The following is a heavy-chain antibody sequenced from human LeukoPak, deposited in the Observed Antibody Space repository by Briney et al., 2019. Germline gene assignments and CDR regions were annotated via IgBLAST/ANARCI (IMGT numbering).Heavy chain of an antibody. J-gene: IGHJ5*02. CDR2: IYHSGST. CDR1: GYSISSGYY. V-gene: IGHV4-38-2*02. CDR3: ARDSSYGSGSYFYNWFDP. D-gene: IGHD3-10*01. Sequence: SGTLSLTCAVSGYSISSGYYWGWIRQPPGKGLEWIGSIYHSGSTYYNPSLKSRVTISVDTSKNQFSLKLSSVTAADTAVYYCARDSSYGSGSYFYNWFDPWGQGTLVTVSS.